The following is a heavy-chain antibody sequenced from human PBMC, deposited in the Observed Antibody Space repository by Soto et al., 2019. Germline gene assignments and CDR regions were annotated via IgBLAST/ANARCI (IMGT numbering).Heavy chain of an antibody. CDR3: AKDWPLYCSSTSCYGYFDY. D-gene: IGHD2-2*01. Sequence: GGSLRLSCAASGFTFSSYGMHWVRQAPGKGLEWVAVISYDGSNKYYADSVKGRFTIPRDNSKNTLYLQINSLRAEDTAVYYCAKDWPLYCSSTSCYGYFDYWGQGTLVTVS. CDR1: GFTFSSYG. J-gene: IGHJ4*02. CDR2: ISYDGSNK. V-gene: IGHV3-30*18.